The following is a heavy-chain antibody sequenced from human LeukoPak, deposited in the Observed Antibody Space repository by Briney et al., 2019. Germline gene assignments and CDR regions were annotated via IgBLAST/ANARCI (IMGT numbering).Heavy chain of an antibody. Sequence: SVKVSCKASGDTFSSYAISWVRQAPGQGLEWMGGIIPIFGTANYAQKFQGRVTISADKSTSTAYMELSSLRSEDTAVYYCARDRAMIADAFDIWGQGTMVTVSS. V-gene: IGHV1-69*06. CDR3: ARDRAMIADAFDI. J-gene: IGHJ3*02. D-gene: IGHD3-22*01. CDR2: IIPIFGTA. CDR1: GDTFSSYA.